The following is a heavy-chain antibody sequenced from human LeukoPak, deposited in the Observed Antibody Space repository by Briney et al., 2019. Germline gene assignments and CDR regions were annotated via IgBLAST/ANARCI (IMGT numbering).Heavy chain of an antibody. CDR2: INHSGST. D-gene: IGHD4-17*01. V-gene: IGHV4-34*01. CDR1: GGSFSGYY. J-gene: IGHJ6*03. CDR3: ARHRGTVNTKYYYYMDV. Sequence: PSETLSLTCAVYGGSFSGYYWSWIRQPPGKGLEWIGEINHSGSTNYNPSLKSRVTISVDTSKNQFSLKLSSVTAADTAVYYCARHRGTVNTKYYYYMDVWGKGTTVTISS.